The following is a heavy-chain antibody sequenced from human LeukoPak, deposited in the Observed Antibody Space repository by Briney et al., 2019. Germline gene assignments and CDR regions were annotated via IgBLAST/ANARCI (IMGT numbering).Heavy chain of an antibody. V-gene: IGHV4-59*08. D-gene: IGHD6-6*01. CDR3: ASHLIREEYSSSSIGFDP. CDR1: GGXISSYF. Sequence: SETLSLTCTVSGGXISSYFCSWIRQPPGKGLEWLGYIYNSGSTNYNPSLKSRVTMSVDTSKNQFSLKLSSVTAADTAVYYCASHLIREEYSSSSIGFDPWGQGTLVTVSS. J-gene: IGHJ5*02. CDR2: IYNSGST.